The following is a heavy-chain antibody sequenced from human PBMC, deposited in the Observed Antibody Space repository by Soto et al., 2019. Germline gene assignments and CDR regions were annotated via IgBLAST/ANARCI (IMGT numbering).Heavy chain of an antibody. D-gene: IGHD2-8*01. J-gene: IGHJ6*02. CDR1: GYTFTSYC. CDR3: ASRRRLHCTNGVCRDYYYYGMDV. Sequence: AASVKVSCKASGYTFTSYCMHWVRQAPGQGLEWMGIINPSGGSTSYAQKFQGRVTMTRDTSTSTVYMELSSLRSEDTAVYYCASRRRLHCTNGVCRDYYYYGMDVWGQGTTVTVSS. CDR2: INPSGGST. V-gene: IGHV1-46*01.